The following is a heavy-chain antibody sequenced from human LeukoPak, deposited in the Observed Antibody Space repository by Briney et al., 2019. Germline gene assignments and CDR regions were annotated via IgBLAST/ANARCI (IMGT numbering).Heavy chain of an antibody. V-gene: IGHV3-30*02. CDR1: GITFSSYG. D-gene: IGHD6-6*01. J-gene: IGHJ4*02. CDR2: IRYDGSNK. CDR3: AKYRPYYFDY. Sequence: GRSLRLSCVVSGITFSSYGMYWVRQAPGKGLEWVAFIRYDGSNKYYADSVKGRFTISRDNSKNTLYLQMNSLRAEDTAVYYCAKYRPYYFDYWGQGTLVTVSS.